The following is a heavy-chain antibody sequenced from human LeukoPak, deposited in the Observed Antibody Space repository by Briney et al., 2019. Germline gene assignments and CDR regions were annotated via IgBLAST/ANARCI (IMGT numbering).Heavy chain of an antibody. CDR2: ISSSSSYI. D-gene: IGHD2-2*02. CDR3: ARYCSSTSCYTGY. V-gene: IGHV3-21*01. CDR1: GFTFSSYS. J-gene: IGHJ4*02. Sequence: PGGSLRLSCAASGFTFSSYSMNWVRQAPGKGLEWVSSISSSSSYIYYADSVKGRFTISRDNAKNSLYLQMNSLRAEDTAVYYCARYCSSTSCYTGYWGQGTLVTVSS.